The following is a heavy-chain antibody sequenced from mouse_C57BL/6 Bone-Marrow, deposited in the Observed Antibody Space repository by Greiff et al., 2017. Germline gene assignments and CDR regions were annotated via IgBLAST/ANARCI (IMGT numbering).Heavy chain of an antibody. J-gene: IGHJ2*01. D-gene: IGHD2-4*01. V-gene: IGHV1-50*01. Sequence: QVQLQQPGAELVKPGASVKLSCKASGYTFTSYWMQWVKQRPGQGLEWIGEIDPSDSYTNYNQKFKGKATLTVDTSSSTAYMQLSSLTSEDSAVYYCARTGGLRRYYFDYWGQGTTLTVSS. CDR1: GYTFTSYW. CDR2: IDPSDSYT. CDR3: ARTGGLRRYYFDY.